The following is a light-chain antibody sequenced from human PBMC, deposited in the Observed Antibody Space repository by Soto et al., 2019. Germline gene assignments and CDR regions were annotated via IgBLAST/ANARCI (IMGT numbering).Light chain of an antibody. CDR3: LSADSGRTTSYRV. J-gene: IGLJ3*02. CDR1: GLPRKY. Sequence: SYELTQPPSVSVSLGQMARITYSGEGLPRKYAYWYQQKPGQPPVLVIHKDSERPSGIPERFSGSSSGTIATLTITGVQAEDEADYYCLSADSGRTTSYRVFGGGTKLTVL. V-gene: IGLV3-16*01. CDR2: KDS.